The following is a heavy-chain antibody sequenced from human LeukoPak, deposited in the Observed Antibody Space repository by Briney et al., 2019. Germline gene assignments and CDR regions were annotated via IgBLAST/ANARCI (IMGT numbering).Heavy chain of an antibody. Sequence: GACLRLSCAASGFTVSSYAIYSVSQAPRNWLGWVSSFTSEGSSTTYADSVKGRFTVCRDIAKDTLYLQMNSLRAEDTAVYYCARAQMAAPTDWWGQGTLVTVSS. CDR3: ARAQMAAPTDW. CDR1: GFTVSSYA. D-gene: IGHD3/OR15-3a*01. CDR2: FTSEGSST. V-gene: IGHV3-74*03. J-gene: IGHJ4*02.